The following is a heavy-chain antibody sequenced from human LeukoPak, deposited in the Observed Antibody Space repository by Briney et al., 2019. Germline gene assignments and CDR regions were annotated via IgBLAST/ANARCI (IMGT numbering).Heavy chain of an antibody. Sequence: ASVTVSCKASGYTLTNYGISWVRQAPGQGLEGMGWISAYNDNTNYAQKLQGRVTITTDTSTSTAYMELRSLRSDDTAVYYCARERESIAAVQDGMDVWGQGTTVTVSS. CDR3: ARERESIAAVQDGMDV. CDR2: ISAYNDNT. J-gene: IGHJ6*02. CDR1: GYTLTNYG. D-gene: IGHD6-13*01. V-gene: IGHV1-18*01.